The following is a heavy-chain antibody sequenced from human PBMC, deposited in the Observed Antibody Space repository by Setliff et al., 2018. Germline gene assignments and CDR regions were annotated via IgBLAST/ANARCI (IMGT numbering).Heavy chain of an antibody. CDR2: IYPADSDT. CDR3: ARGYDSGGWNY. Sequence: ISCKGSGYTFTNYWIAWVRQMPGKGLEYMGIIYPADSDTTYSPSLQGQVTFSADRSISTAHLQWDSLKASDTAMYYCARGYDSGGWNYWGQGTLVTVSS. D-gene: IGHD3-22*01. V-gene: IGHV5-51*01. CDR1: GYTFTNYW. J-gene: IGHJ4*02.